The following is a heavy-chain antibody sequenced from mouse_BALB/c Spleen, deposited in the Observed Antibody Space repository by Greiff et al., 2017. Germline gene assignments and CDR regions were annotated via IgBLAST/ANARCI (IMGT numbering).Heavy chain of an antibody. CDR2: IYPGDGDT. CDR1: GYAFSSYW. Sequence: VQLQQSGAELVRPGSSVKISCKASGYAFSSYWMNWVKQRPGQGLEWIGQIYPGDGDTNYNGKFKGKATLTADKSSSTAYMQLSSLTSEDSAVYFCARGGDYYGPYSFDYWGQGTTLSVSS. D-gene: IGHD1-1*01. J-gene: IGHJ2*01. CDR3: ARGGDYYGPYSFDY. V-gene: IGHV1-80*01.